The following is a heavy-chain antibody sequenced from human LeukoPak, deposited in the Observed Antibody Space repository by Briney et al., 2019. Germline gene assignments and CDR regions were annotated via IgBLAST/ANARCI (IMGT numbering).Heavy chain of an antibody. D-gene: IGHD3-10*01. CDR2: ISFDGGNE. CDR1: GFTFKSYG. J-gene: IGHJ6*04. Sequence: GGSLRLSCAASGFTFKSYGMHWVRQAPGKGLEWVAVISFDGGNEYYADSVKGRFSLSRDKSNNTLYLQMSSLRAEDTAVYYCAKGLSRVRGLTYYGMDVWGRGTTVAVSS. CDR3: AKGLSRVRGLTYYGMDV. V-gene: IGHV3-30*18.